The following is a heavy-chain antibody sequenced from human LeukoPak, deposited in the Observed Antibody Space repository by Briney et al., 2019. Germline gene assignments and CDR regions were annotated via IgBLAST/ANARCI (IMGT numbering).Heavy chain of an antibody. Sequence: SETLSLTCTVSGGSISGTALYWGWIRQLPGKGLERIGNIHSTGNSFCNPSLKSRVTISVDTSENQFSLKLSSVTAADTAVYYCEKDSHLDVWGHGTTVTVSS. CDR1: GGSISGTALY. CDR3: EKDSHLDV. D-gene: IGHD2-15*01. V-gene: IGHV4-39*01. CDR2: IHSTGNS. J-gene: IGHJ6*02.